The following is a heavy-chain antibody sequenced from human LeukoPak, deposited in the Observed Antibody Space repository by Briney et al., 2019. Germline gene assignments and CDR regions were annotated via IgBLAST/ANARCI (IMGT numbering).Heavy chain of an antibody. J-gene: IGHJ6*03. D-gene: IGHD6-13*01. CDR1: GFTFSSYG. Sequence: PGGFLRLSCAASGFTFSSYGMHWVRQAPGKGLEWVAFIRYDGSNKYYADSVKGRFTISRDNSKNTLYVQMNSLRAEDTAVYYCAKEGYSRGYYSYYYMDVWGKGTTVTVSS. V-gene: IGHV3-30*02. CDR3: AKEGYSRGYYSYYYMDV. CDR2: IRYDGSNK.